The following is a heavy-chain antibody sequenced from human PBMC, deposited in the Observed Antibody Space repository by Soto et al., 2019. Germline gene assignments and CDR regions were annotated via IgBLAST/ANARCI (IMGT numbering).Heavy chain of an antibody. V-gene: IGHV3-30*18. J-gene: IGHJ4*01. CDR2: ISYDGSNK. CDR3: AKRQSNYDFWSGSDY. D-gene: IGHD3-3*01. CDR1: GFTFSTYG. Sequence: GGSLRLSCAASGFTFSTYGMHWVRQAPGKGLEWVALISYDGSNKYYADSVKGRFTISRDNSKNTVYLQMNSLRADDTAVYYCAKRQSNYDFWSGSDYWGHGTLVTVSS.